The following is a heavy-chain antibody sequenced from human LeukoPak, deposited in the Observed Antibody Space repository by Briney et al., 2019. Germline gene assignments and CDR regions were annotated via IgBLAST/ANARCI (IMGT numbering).Heavy chain of an antibody. CDR2: ISYDGSSK. CDR3: AREVALDYSISVNVFDI. V-gene: IGHV3-30-3*01. D-gene: IGHD2-15*01. J-gene: IGHJ3*02. CDR1: GFTFSSSA. Sequence: GGSLRLSCAASGFTFSSSAMHWVRQAPGKGLEWVAIISYDGSSKYYAESVEGRFTISRDNSNNTLYLQMNSLKDEDTAVYYCAREVALDYSISVNVFDIWGQGTMVTVSS.